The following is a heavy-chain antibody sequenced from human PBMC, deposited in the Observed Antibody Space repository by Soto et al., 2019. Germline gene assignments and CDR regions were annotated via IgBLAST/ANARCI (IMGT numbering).Heavy chain of an antibody. Sequence: GGSLRLSCAASGFTFSNAWMNWVRQAPGKGLEWVGRIKSKTDGGTTDYAAPVKGRFTISRDDSKNLLYLQMNSLKTEDTAVYYCTTRPYCSSTSCYAGADYWGQGTLVTVSS. V-gene: IGHV3-15*07. D-gene: IGHD2-2*01. CDR1: GFTFSNAW. CDR2: IKSKTDGGTT. CDR3: TTRPYCSSTSCYAGADY. J-gene: IGHJ4*02.